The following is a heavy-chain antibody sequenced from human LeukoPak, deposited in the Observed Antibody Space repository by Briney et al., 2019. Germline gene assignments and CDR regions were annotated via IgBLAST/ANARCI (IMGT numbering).Heavy chain of an antibody. CDR2: ISSTSSNI. Sequence: GGSLRLSCAASGFTFSSYSMNWVRQAPGKGLEWVSYISSTSSNIYYADSVKGRFTISRDNAKNSLYLQMNSLRAEDTAVYFCARARNNYDSSGFSALDYWGQGTRVTVSS. CDR3: ARARNNYDSSGFSALDY. D-gene: IGHD3-22*01. J-gene: IGHJ4*02. CDR1: GFTFSSYS. V-gene: IGHV3-48*01.